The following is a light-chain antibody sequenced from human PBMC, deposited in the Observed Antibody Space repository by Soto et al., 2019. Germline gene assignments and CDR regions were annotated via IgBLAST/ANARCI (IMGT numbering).Light chain of an antibody. CDR2: DAS. V-gene: IGKV3-11*01. Sequence: EIVLTQSPATLSLSAGERATISCRASQSVSSYLAWYQQKPGQAPRLLIYDASNSATGIPARFSGSGSVTDFTLTIISLEPEDFAVYYCQQRSNCPPYTFGQGTKLEIK. J-gene: IGKJ2*01. CDR3: QQRSNCPPYT. CDR1: QSVSSY.